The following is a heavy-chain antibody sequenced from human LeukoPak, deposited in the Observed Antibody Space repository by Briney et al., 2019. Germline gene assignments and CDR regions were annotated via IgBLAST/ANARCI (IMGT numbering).Heavy chain of an antibody. D-gene: IGHD3-22*01. CDR3: ARAYYYDSSGYGGGRLGSFDY. CDR1: GFTFSSYS. V-gene: IGHV4-59*01. Sequence: PGGSLRLSCAASGFTFSSYSMNWVRQPPGKGLEWIGYIYYSGSTNYNPSLKSRVTISVDTSKNQFSLKLSSVTAADTAVYYCARAYYYDSSGYGGGRLGSFDYWGQGTLVTVSS. J-gene: IGHJ4*02. CDR2: IYYSGST.